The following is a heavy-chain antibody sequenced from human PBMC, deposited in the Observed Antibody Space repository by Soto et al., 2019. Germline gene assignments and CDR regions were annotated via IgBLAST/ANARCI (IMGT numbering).Heavy chain of an antibody. Sequence: GASVKVSCKPSGYTFTGYYMHWVRQAPGQGLEWMGWINPNSGGTNYAQKFQGWVTMTRDTSISTAYMELSRLRSDDTAVYYCARARHIVVVPAAKSKYYGMDVWGQGTTVTVSS. CDR2: INPNSGGT. V-gene: IGHV1-2*04. D-gene: IGHD2-2*01. CDR1: GYTFTGYY. J-gene: IGHJ6*02. CDR3: ARARHIVVVPAAKSKYYGMDV.